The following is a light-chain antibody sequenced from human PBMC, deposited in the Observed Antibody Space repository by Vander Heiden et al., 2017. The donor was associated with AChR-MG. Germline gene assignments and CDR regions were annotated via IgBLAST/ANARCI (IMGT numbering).Light chain of an antibody. V-gene: IGKV3-20*01. CDR2: DTS. CDR1: QSVTNDY. Sequence: EIVLTQSPGTLSLSPGERATLSCRASQSVTNDYLAWYQQKPGQAPRLLIYDTSSRATGIPDRFSAFGSGTDFTLTISRLEPEDFAVYFCQQYDTSPITFGHGTRLEIK. CDR3: QQYDTSPIT. J-gene: IGKJ5*01.